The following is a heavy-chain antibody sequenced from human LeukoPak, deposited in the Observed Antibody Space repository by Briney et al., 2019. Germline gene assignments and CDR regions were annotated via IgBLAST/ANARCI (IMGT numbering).Heavy chain of an antibody. V-gene: IGHV4-34*01. J-gene: IGHJ4*02. D-gene: IGHD5-18*01. CDR1: GGFLRPYY. Sequence: SETLSLPCVVYGGFLRPYYGRWMRQPPGKALEGIGEINESGGTNFNPSLKSRLTMSVDTSKNQFSLRLRSVTAADTAVYYCVSSRRYSDVWRWFFGYWGQGTLVTVSS. CDR2: INESGGT. CDR3: VSSRRYSDVWRWFFGY.